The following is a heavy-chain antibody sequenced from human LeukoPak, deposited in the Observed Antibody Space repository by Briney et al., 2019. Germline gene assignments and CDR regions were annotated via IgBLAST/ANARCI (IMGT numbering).Heavy chain of an antibody. V-gene: IGHV4-39*01. CDR2: IYYSGST. CDR3: ARRGFQGSGRHHDY. CDR1: GGSISSSSYY. Sequence: PSETLSLTCTVSGGSISSSSYYWGWIRQPPGQGLEWIGSIYYSGSTYYNPSLKSRVTISVDTSKNQFSLKLSSVTAADTAVYYCARRGFQGSGRHHDYWGQGTLVTVSS. D-gene: IGHD3-10*01. J-gene: IGHJ4*02.